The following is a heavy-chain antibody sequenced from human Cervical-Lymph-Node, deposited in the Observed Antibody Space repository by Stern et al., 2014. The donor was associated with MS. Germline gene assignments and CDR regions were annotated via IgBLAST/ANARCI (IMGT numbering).Heavy chain of an antibody. D-gene: IGHD2-15*01. CDR2: IIHIFGTA. J-gene: IGHJ6*02. CDR3: ARDGRHRDNYGLDV. V-gene: IGHV1-69*01. CDR1: GGTFNVYA. Sequence: VQLVESGAEVKKPGSSVKVSCQASGGTFNVYAINWLRQAPGQGLEWMGGIIHIFGTANYAQKFQGRVTITADESTRTSSMQLSSLRSNDTAVYYCARDGRHRDNYGLDVWGQGTTVIVSS.